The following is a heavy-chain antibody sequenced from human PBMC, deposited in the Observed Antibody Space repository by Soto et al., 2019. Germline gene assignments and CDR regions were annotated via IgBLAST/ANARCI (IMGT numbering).Heavy chain of an antibody. D-gene: IGHD3-16*01. CDR3: ARQGSNGAYVYYPMDV. CDR1: QYRFNSYW. V-gene: IGHV5-51*01. CDR2: FYPGDSDT. Sequence: PGESLKISCKGSQYRFNSYWVGWVRQRPGKGLEWIGMFYPGDSDTTYSPSFEGQVTMSVGKSISTAYLEWNSLKASDSATYYCARQGSNGAYVYYPMDVWGQGTTVTVSS. J-gene: IGHJ6*02.